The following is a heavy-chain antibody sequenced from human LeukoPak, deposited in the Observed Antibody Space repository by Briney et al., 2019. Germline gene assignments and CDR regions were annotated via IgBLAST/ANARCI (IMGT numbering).Heavy chain of an antibody. CDR1: GGSISSGSYY. V-gene: IGHV4-61*02. D-gene: IGHD2-21*01. CDR3: ARDLVVGIGYYYYYMDV. Sequence: SETLSLTCTVSGGSISSGSYYWSWIRQPAGKGLEWIGRIYTSGSTNYNPSLKSRVTISVDTSKNQFSLKLSSVTAADTAVYYCARDLVVGIGYYYYYMDVWGKGTTVTVSS. J-gene: IGHJ6*03. CDR2: IYTSGST.